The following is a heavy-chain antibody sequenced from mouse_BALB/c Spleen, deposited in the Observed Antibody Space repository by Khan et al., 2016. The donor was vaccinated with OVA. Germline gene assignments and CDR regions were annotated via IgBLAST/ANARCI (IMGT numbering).Heavy chain of an antibody. Sequence: QIQLVQSGPELKKPGETVKISCKASGYTFTDYSIHWVKQAPGKGLKWMGWINTETGEPTYADDFKGRFAFSLETSASTAYLQINNLKNEDTAIYFCDRAGRATFAYWGQGTLVTVSA. CDR3: DRAGRATFAY. CDR2: INTETGEP. V-gene: IGHV9-2-1*01. D-gene: IGHD3-1*01. J-gene: IGHJ3*01. CDR1: GYTFTDYS.